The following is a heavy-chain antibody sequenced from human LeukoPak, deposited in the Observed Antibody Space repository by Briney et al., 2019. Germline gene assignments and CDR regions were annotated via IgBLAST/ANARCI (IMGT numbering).Heavy chain of an antibody. CDR1: GDSVSSNSAA. CDR3: ARSRGAIVDY. CDR2: TYYRSKWSS. Sequence: SQTLSLTCALSGDSVSSNSAAWNWIRQSPSRGLEWLGRTYYRSKWSSDYAVSVKSRININPDTSENQFSLQLNSVTPEDTAVYYCARSRGAIVDYWGQGTLVTVSS. J-gene: IGHJ4*02. V-gene: IGHV6-1*01.